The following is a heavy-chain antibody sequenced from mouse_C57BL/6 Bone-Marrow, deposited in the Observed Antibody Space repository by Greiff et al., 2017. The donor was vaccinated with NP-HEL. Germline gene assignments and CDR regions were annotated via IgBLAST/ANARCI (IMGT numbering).Heavy chain of an antibody. Sequence: ESGPGLVKPSQSLSLTCSVTGYSITSGYYWNWIRQFPGNKLEWMGYISYDGSNNYNPSLKNRISITRDTSKNQFVLKLNSVTTEDTATYYCAREYYGVDYWGQGTTLTVSS. D-gene: IGHD1-2*01. J-gene: IGHJ2*01. CDR1: GYSITSGYY. CDR3: AREYYGVDY. CDR2: ISYDGSN. V-gene: IGHV3-6*01.